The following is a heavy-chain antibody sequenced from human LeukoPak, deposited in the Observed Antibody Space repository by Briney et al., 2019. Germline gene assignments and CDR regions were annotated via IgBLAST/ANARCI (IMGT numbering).Heavy chain of an antibody. J-gene: IGHJ3*01. CDR2: ISHTGIT. Sequence: PSETLSLTCTVSGGSISTYYWSWIRQPPGKGLEWIGYISHTGITKYNPSLKSRVTIAVDTSTNQFYVKLSSVTAADTAVYYCAREFSSNRASDFWGQGTMVTVSS. CDR3: AREFSSNRASDF. V-gene: IGHV4-59*01. CDR1: GGSISTYY.